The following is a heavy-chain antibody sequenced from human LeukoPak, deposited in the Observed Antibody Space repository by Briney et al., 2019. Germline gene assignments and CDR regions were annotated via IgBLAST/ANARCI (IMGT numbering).Heavy chain of an antibody. J-gene: IGHJ6*03. CDR2: IYYSGST. D-gene: IGHD3-22*01. CDR3: ARRTYYYDSSGYYYYYMDV. Sequence: SETLSLTCTVSCGSIFSYYWSWIRQPPGKGLEWIGYIYYSGSTNYNPSLKSRVTISVDTSKNQISLKLSSVTASDTTENLCARRTYYYDSSGYYYYYMDVWGKGTTVTVSS. V-gene: IGHV4-59*08. CDR1: CGSIFSYY.